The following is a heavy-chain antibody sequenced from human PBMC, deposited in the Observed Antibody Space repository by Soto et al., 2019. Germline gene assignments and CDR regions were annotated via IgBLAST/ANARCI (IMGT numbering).Heavy chain of an antibody. V-gene: IGHV2-5*01. J-gene: IGHJ6*02. CDR2: IYWNDDK. D-gene: IGHD3-10*01. CDR1: GFSLSTSGVG. Sequence: QITLKESGPTLVNPTQTLTLTCTFSGFSLSTSGVGVGWIRQPPGKALEWLALIYWNDDKRYSPSLKSRLAITKDTSKNQVVLTRTYMDPVDTATYYCAHTTMVRGVSYYYYCGMDVWGQGATVTVSS. CDR3: AHTTMVRGVSYYYYCGMDV.